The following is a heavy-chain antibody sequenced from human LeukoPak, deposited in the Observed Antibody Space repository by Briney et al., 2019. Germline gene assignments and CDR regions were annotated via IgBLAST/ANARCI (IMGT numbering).Heavy chain of an antibody. Sequence: GGSLRPPCAASGFTFNSYAMSWVRQAPGKGLEWVSPISGSGGSTYYADSVKGRFTISRDNSKNTLYLQMSSLRAEDTAVYYCAKGGTHWPTGYYYMDVWGKGTTVTVSS. J-gene: IGHJ6*03. D-gene: IGHD4-17*01. CDR2: ISGSGGST. CDR1: GFTFNSYA. V-gene: IGHV3-23*01. CDR3: AKGGTHWPTGYYYMDV.